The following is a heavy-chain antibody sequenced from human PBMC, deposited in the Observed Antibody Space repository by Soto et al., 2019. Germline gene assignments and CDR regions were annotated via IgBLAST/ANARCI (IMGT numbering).Heavy chain of an antibody. CDR1: GFTFSSYA. V-gene: IGHV3-23*01. Sequence: GGSLRLSCAASGFTFSSYAMSWVRQAPGKGLEWVSAISGSGGSTYYADSVKGRFTISRDNSKNTLYLQMNSLRAEDTAVYYCARDDGLLTGYLSSFDHWGQGTLVTVSS. CDR2: ISGSGGST. CDR3: ARDDGLLTGYLSSFDH. D-gene: IGHD3-9*01. J-gene: IGHJ4*02.